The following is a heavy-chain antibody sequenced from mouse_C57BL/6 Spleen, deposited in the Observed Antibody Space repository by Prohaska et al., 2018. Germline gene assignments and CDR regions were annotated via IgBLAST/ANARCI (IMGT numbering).Heavy chain of an antibody. CDR3: ARFDGYYWYFDV. CDR1: GYTFTSYW. CDR2: IDPSDSYT. V-gene: IGHV1-50*01. D-gene: IGHD2-3*01. J-gene: IGHJ1*03. Sequence: QVQLQQPGAELVKPGASVKLSCKASGYTFTSYWMQWVKQRPGQGLEWIGEIDPSDSYTNYNQKFKGKATLTVDTSSSTAYMQLSSLTSEDSAVYYCARFDGYYWYFDVWGTGTTVTVSS.